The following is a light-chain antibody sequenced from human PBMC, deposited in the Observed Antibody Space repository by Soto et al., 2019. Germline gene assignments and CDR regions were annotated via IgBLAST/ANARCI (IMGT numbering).Light chain of an antibody. J-gene: IGLJ2*01. Sequence: QSVLTQPPSASGTPGQRVTISCSGSSSNIGGKTVNWYQQLPGTAPKLLIYSNNQRPSGVPDRFPGSKSGTSASLAISGLQSEDEAGYYCAAWDDSLNGVVFGGGTKLTVL. CDR1: SSNIGGKT. CDR3: AAWDDSLNGVV. CDR2: SNN. V-gene: IGLV1-44*01.